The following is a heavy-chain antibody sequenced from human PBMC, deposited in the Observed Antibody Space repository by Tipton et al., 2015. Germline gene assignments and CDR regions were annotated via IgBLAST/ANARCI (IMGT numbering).Heavy chain of an antibody. J-gene: IGHJ4*02. D-gene: IGHD4-17*01. CDR2: LYSSENI. Sequence: TLSLTCTVSAGSISGYYWSWIRQPAGKGLEWIGRLYSSENIYYNPSLKSRLTMSVDTSKNQFSLRLTSVTAADTAIYYCARIPKRDGDSFDLWGRGTLVTVSS. CDR1: AGSISGYY. CDR3: ARIPKRDGDSFDL. V-gene: IGHV4-4*07.